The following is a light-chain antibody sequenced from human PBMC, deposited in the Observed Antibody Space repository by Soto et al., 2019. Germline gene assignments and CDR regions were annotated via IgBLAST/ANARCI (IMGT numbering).Light chain of an antibody. CDR1: QSLLHSNGYNY. CDR3: VQALLSPPWT. J-gene: IGKJ1*01. V-gene: IGKV2-28*01. CDR2: LGS. Sequence: DIVVTQSPLTLPVTPGETASISCRSSQSLLHSNGYNYLDWYLQKPGQSPQLLIYLGSNRASGVPDRFSGSGSGTDFTLKISRVEADDVGVYYCVQALLSPPWTFGQGTKVDIK.